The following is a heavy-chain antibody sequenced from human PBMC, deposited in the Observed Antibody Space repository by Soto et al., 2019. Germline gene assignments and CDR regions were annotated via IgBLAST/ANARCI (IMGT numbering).Heavy chain of an antibody. J-gene: IGHJ4*02. V-gene: IGHV3-23*01. D-gene: IGHD3-9*01. CDR3: AKDRHPDGIWTFDS. Sequence: PGGSLRLSCAASGVTFSTYAMNGVRQAPGKGLEWVSGINAPGSPTYYAASVKGRFTVSRDNSKKMLFLQMNSLRDEDTAVYYCAKDRHPDGIWTFDSWGPGTLVTVSS. CDR2: INAPGSPT. CDR1: GVTFSTYA.